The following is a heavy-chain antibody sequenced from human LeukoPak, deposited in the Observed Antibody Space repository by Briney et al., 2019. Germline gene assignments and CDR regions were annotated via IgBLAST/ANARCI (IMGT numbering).Heavy chain of an antibody. CDR2: LIGSSGST. V-gene: IGHV3-23*01. CDR1: GFTSTNYA. CDR3: AKGAYDYIEMGYFDS. D-gene: IGHD5-12*01. J-gene: IGHJ4*02. Sequence: GGSLRLSCAASGFTSTNYAMNWVRQAPGKGLEWVSVLIGSSGSTEYADSVKGRFTISRDKSKNTLFLQMNSLRAEDTAIYFCAKGAYDYIEMGYFDSWGQGTLVTVSS.